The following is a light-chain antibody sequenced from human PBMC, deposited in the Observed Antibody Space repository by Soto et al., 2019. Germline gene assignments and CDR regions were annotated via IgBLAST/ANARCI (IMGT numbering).Light chain of an antibody. V-gene: IGLV1-40*01. J-gene: IGLJ1*01. CDR3: QSYDSSLSAYYV. Sequence: QSVLTQPPSVSGAPGQRVTISCTGSSSNIGAGYDVHWYQQVPGTAPKLLIYGHRNRPSGVPDRFSGSKSGTSASLAITGLQAEDEADYYCQSYDSSLSAYYVFGTGTKLTVL. CDR2: GHR. CDR1: SSNIGAGYD.